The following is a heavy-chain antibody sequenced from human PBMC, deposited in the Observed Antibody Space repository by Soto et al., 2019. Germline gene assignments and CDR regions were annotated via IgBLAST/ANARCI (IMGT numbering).Heavy chain of an antibody. CDR1: GGSISSSSYY. D-gene: IGHD2-2*01. J-gene: IGHJ5*02. Sequence: SETLSLTCTVSGGSISSSSYYWGWIRQPPGKGLEWIGSIYYSGSTYYNPSLKSRVTISVDTSKNQFSPKLSSVTAADTAVYYCAGYCSSTSCYGNWFDPWGQGTLVTVSS. CDR2: IYYSGST. CDR3: AGYCSSTSCYGNWFDP. V-gene: IGHV4-39*01.